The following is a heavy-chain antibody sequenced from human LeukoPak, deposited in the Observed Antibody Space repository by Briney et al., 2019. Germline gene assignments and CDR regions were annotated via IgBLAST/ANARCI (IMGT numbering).Heavy chain of an antibody. CDR1: GFTFSDYY. CDR2: ISSSGSTI. V-gene: IGHV3-11*04. CDR3: ARVRFMTTLDY. J-gene: IGHJ4*02. Sequence: PGGSLRLSCAASGFTFSDYYTSWIRQAPGKGLEWVSYISSSGSTIYYADSVKGRLTISRDNAKNSLYLQMNSLRAEDTAVYYCARVRFMTTLDYWGQGTLVTVSS. D-gene: IGHD4-11*01.